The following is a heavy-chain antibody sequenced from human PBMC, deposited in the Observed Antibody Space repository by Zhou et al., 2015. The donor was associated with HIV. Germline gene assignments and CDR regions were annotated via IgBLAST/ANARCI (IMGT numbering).Heavy chain of an antibody. CDR3: ARGYCSSTSCYYYYYYYMDV. J-gene: IGHJ6*03. Sequence: QVQLVQSGAEVKKPGSSVKVSCKASGGTFSSYAISWVRQAPGQGLEWMGGIIPIFGTANYAQKFQGRVTITADESTSTAYMELSSLRSEDTAVYYCARGYCSSTSCYYYYYYYMDVWGKGTTVTVSS. D-gene: IGHD2-2*01. V-gene: IGHV1-69*01. CDR1: GGTFSSYA. CDR2: IIPIFGTA.